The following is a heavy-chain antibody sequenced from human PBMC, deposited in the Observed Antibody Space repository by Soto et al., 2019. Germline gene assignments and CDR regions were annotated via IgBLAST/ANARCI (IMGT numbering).Heavy chain of an antibody. CDR2: ILGSGNT. CDR1: GGSISSGGYS. J-gene: IGHJ5*02. V-gene: IGHV4-30-2*01. D-gene: IGHD6-6*01. Sequence: QLQLQESGSGLVKPSQTLSLTCAVSGGSISSGGYSWSWIRQPPGKGLEWIGYILGSGNTYSNPSLKRRVTISIDRSKNQFSLKLSFVTAADTAMYYCARGVDHYAYSSSLFWFDPWGQGTLVTVSS. CDR3: ARGVDHYAYSSSLFWFDP.